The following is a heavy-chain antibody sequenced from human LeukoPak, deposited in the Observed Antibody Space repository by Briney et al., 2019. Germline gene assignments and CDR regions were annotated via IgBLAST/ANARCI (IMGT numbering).Heavy chain of an antibody. CDR3: ARLTRLSTSPDRYYLDY. Sequence: PSETLSLPCTVSVDSIRSYYGSCIRQPPGKALEGIGYIYTSGGTNYIPSLKGRVTISIDTSKNQFYLKLSSVTAADSAVYYCARLTRLSTSPDRYYLDYWGQGTLVTVSS. CDR2: IYTSGGT. J-gene: IGHJ4*02. D-gene: IGHD6-6*01. CDR1: VDSIRSYY. V-gene: IGHV4-4*09.